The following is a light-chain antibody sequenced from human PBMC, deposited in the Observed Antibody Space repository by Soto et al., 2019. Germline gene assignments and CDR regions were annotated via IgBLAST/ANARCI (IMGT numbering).Light chain of an antibody. Sequence: SVLTQPPSVSAAPGQKVAISCSGSSSNIGYNYVSWYQHLPGTAPKVLTYDNNKRPSGIPDRFSASKSGTSATLDIAGLQTGDEADYFCGTWDTSLSADVFGPGTKVTV. CDR3: GTWDTSLSADV. CDR2: DNN. CDR1: SSNIGYNY. J-gene: IGLJ1*01. V-gene: IGLV1-51*01.